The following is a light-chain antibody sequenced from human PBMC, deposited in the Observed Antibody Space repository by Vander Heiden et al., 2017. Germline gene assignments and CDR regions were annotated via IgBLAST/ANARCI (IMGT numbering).Light chain of an antibody. CDR1: SRDVGSDNR. CDR2: EGS. CDR3: CSYAGSSTLYV. J-gene: IGLJ1*01. V-gene: IGLV2-23*01. Sequence: QSALPQPASVSGSPGPSITIPCTGTSRDVGSDNRVSGYQQQPGKAPKRRIYEGSKRHSGVSNRFSGSKSGNTASLTISGLQAEDEADYYCCSYAGSSTLYVFGTGTKVTVL.